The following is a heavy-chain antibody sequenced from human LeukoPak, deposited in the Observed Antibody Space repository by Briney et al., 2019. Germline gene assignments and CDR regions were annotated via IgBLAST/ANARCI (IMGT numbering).Heavy chain of an antibody. CDR2: MNPNSGNT. D-gene: IGHD6-6*01. CDR1: GGTFTSYD. J-gene: IGHJ5*02. Sequence: GASVKVSCKASGGTFTSYDINWVRQATGQGIEWMGWMNPNSGNTGYAQKFQGRVTMTRNTSISTAYMELSSLRSEDTAVYYCARGPVLSWFDPWGQGTLVTVSS. V-gene: IGHV1-8*01. CDR3: ARGPVLSWFDP.